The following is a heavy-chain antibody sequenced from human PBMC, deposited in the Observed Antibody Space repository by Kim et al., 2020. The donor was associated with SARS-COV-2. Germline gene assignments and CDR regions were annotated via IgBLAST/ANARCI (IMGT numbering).Heavy chain of an antibody. CDR2: IQDSGET. J-gene: IGHJ4*02. Sequence: SETLSLTCAVSGGSFSDYYWMWIRRSPGKGLEWLGEIQDSGETTYNPSLKSRVTISLDTSKTQFALTVKSVTVADSAIYYCSLRRHGGYRGGWDYSDHWGQGVLVTVAS. V-gene: IGHV4-34*01. D-gene: IGHD6-25*01. CDR3: SLRRHGGYRGGWDYSDH. CDR1: GGSFSDYY.